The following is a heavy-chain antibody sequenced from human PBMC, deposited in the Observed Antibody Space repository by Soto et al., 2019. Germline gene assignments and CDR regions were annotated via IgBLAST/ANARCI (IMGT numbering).Heavy chain of an antibody. CDR2: ISYDGSNK. CDR1: GFTFSSYG. V-gene: IGHV3-30*18. J-gene: IGHJ6*02. CDR3: AKPLMTTVTHYYYYGMDV. D-gene: IGHD4-4*01. Sequence: PGGSLRLSCAASGFTFSSYGMHWVRQAPGKGLEWVAVISYDGSNKYYADSVKGRFTISRDNSKNTLYLQMNSLRAEDTAVYYCAKPLMTTVTHYYYYGMDVWGQGTTVTVSS.